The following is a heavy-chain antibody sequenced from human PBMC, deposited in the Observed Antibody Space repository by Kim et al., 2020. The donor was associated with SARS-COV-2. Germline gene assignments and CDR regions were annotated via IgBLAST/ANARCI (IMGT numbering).Heavy chain of an antibody. J-gene: IGHJ6*02. CDR3: ARGLLWFGEPGGFGMDV. CDR2: IKEDGSEK. V-gene: IGHV3-7*05. CDR1: GFTFRSYW. Sequence: GGSLRLSCAASGFTFRSYWMSWVRQAPGKGLEWVANIKEDGSEKYHVDSVKGRFTISRDNAKNSLYLHMNSLRAEDTAVYYCARGLLWFGEPGGFGMDVWGQGTTVTISS. D-gene: IGHD3-10*01.